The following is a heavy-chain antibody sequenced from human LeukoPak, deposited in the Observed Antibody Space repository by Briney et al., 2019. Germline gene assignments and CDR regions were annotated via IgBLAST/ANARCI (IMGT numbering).Heavy chain of an antibody. CDR2: VSPNNGGT. J-gene: IGHJ4*02. D-gene: IGHD3-16*01. CDR1: GYTFTAYY. CDR3: ARSDVLYASQGEARYFNH. V-gene: IGHV1-2*02. Sequence: ASVKVSCKASGYTFTAYYIHWVRQAPGQRLEWMGWVSPNNGGTNDAQKFQGRVTMTRDTSISTLYMDLNSLRSDDTAVYYCARSDVLYASQGEARYFNHWGQGTLVTVSS.